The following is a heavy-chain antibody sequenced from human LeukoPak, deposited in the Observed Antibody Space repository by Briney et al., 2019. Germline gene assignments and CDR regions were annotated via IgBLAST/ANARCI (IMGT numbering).Heavy chain of an antibody. CDR1: GFTFSSYA. Sequence: GSLRLSCAASGFTFSSYAMSWVRQAPGKGLKWVSTINDNGDGTYYADSVKGRFTISRDNAKNSLYLQMNSLRAEDTAVYYCARADSSSWYDNWFDPWGQGTLVTVSS. D-gene: IGHD6-13*01. CDR3: ARADSSSWYDNWFDP. CDR2: INDNGDGT. V-gene: IGHV3-23*01. J-gene: IGHJ5*02.